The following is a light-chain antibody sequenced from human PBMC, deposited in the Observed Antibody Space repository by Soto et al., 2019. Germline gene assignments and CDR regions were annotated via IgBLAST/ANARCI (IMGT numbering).Light chain of an antibody. CDR3: AAWDDSLSGQV. CDR1: TSNVGINS. V-gene: IGLV1-47*01. J-gene: IGLJ2*01. CDR2: RSN. Sequence: LTQPPSASGTPGQRVTISCSGSTSNVGINSVFWYQHLPGTAPKLLIYRSNQRASGVPDRFSGSKSGTSASLAISGLRSEDEADYYCAAWDDSLSGQVFGGGTKLTVL.